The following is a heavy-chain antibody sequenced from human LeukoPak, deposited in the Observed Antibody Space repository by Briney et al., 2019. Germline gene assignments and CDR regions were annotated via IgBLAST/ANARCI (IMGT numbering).Heavy chain of an antibody. J-gene: IGHJ3*02. CDR3: AKDKATVLPFDI. Sequence: PGGSLRLSCAASGFTFSSYGMHWVRQAPGKGLEWVAFIRYGGSTKYYADSVKGRFTISRDNSKNTLYLQMNSLRAEDTAVYYCAKDKATVLPFDIWGQGTMVTVSS. CDR2: IRYGGSTK. D-gene: IGHD4-17*01. CDR1: GFTFSSYG. V-gene: IGHV3-30*02.